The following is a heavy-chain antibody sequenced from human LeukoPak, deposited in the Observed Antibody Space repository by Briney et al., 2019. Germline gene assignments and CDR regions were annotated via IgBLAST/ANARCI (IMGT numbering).Heavy chain of an antibody. CDR3: ARGRPLLWFGPFDY. CDR2: INHSGST. CDR1: GGSFSGCY. V-gene: IGHV4-34*01. Sequence: PSETLSLTCAVYGGSFSGCYWSWIRQPPGKGLEWIGEINHSGSTNYNPSLKSRVTISVDTSKNQFSLKLSSVTAADTAVYYCARGRPLLWFGPFDYWGQGTLVTVSS. J-gene: IGHJ4*02. D-gene: IGHD3-10*01.